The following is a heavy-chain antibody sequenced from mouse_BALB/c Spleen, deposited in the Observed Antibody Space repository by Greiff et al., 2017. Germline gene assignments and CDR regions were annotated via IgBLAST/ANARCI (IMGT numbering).Heavy chain of an antibody. CDR2: ISSGGST. Sequence: EVKLVESGGGLVKPGGSLKLSCAASGFTFSSYAMSWVRQTPEKRLEWVASISSGGSTYYPDSEKGRFTISRDNARYILYLQMRSIRSEDTAMYYCATYYASSYFDYWGQGTTLTVSS. CDR3: ATYYASSYFDY. CDR1: GFTFSSYA. D-gene: IGHD1-1*01. J-gene: IGHJ2*01. V-gene: IGHV5-6-5*01.